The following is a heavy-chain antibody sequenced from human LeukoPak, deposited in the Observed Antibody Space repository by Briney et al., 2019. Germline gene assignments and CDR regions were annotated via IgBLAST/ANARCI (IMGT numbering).Heavy chain of an antibody. CDR1: GFTFNRHW. Sequence: GGSLRLSCAASGFTFNRHWMHWVRQAPGKGLVWVSRSNSDGSSTVYADSVKGRFTISRDNAKNSLYLQMNSLRAEDTAVYYCARVGIVGATTGFDYWGQGTLVTVSS. CDR3: ARVGIVGATTGFDY. D-gene: IGHD1-26*01. V-gene: IGHV3-74*01. J-gene: IGHJ4*02. CDR2: SNSDGSST.